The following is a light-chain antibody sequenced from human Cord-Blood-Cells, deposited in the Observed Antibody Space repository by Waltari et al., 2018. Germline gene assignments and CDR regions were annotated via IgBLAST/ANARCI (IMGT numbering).Light chain of an antibody. CDR2: ASS. Sequence: IRITRSASALSASTGVKVTITCRASQGISSYLGWYQQKPGKAPKHLIYASSTSQIVGPSRVSGSRSRTDFTLTIGCLQSEDFATECCQQYYSYPFTFGPGTKVDIK. V-gene: IGKV1-8*01. CDR3: QQYYSYPFT. CDR1: QGISSY. J-gene: IGKJ3*01.